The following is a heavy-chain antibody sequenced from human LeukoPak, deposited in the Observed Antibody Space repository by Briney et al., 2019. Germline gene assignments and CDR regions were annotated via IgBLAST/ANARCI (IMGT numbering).Heavy chain of an antibody. CDR1: GFTFSNAW. J-gene: IGHJ3*02. D-gene: IGHD6-19*01. CDR2: ISGSGGST. Sequence: PGGSLRLSCAASGFTFSNAWMSWVRQTPGKGLEWVSAISGSGGSTYYADSVKGRFTISRDNSKNTLYLQMNSLRAEDTAVYYCAKTLGLQWLRWYGSGWYDHDAFDIWGQGTMVTVSS. V-gene: IGHV3-23*01. CDR3: AKTLGLQWLRWYGSGWYDHDAFDI.